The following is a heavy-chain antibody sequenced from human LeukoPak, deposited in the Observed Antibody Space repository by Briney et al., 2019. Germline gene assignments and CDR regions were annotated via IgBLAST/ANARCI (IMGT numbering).Heavy chain of an antibody. CDR3: ARLRGTYCSTTNCSFEDC. CDR1: GFSLTTTGMC. D-gene: IGHD2-2*01. J-gene: IGHJ4*02. Sequence: SGPALVKPTQTLTLTCTFSGFSLTTTGMCVTWIRQPPGKALEWLARIDWDDDKYYSTSLKTSLTISRDTSKNQVVLTMTNVDPVDTATYYCARLRGTYCSTTNCSFEDCWGQGTLVTVSS. V-gene: IGHV2-70*11. CDR2: IDWDDDK.